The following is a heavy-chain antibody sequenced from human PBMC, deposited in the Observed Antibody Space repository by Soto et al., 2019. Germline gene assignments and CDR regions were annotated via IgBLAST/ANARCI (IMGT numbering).Heavy chain of an antibody. CDR3: ARDHSHYYGMDV. CDR2: INSDGSST. CDR1: GFTFSSYW. Sequence: EVQLVESGGGLVQPGGSLRLSCAASGFTFSSYWMHWVRQAPGKGLVWVSRINSDGSSTSYADSVKGRFTISRDNAKNKLYLQMNMLRAEDTAVYYCARDHSHYYGMDVWGQGTTVTVSS. D-gene: IGHD2-21*01. J-gene: IGHJ6*02. V-gene: IGHV3-74*01.